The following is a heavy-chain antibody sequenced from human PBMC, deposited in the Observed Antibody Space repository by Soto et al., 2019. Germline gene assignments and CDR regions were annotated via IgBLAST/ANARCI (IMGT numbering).Heavy chain of an antibody. J-gene: IGHJ4*02. V-gene: IGHV1-69*01. CDR3: ARDQGGSSGYYLYYFDY. CDR2: IIPILGTA. D-gene: IGHD3-22*01. CDR1: GGTFSSYA. Sequence: QVQLVQSGAEVKKPGSSVKVSCKASGGTFSSYAISWVRQAPGQGLEWMGGIIPILGTANYAQKFQGRVTITADESTSTAYMELSSLRSEDTAVYYCARDQGGSSGYYLYYFDYWGQGTLVTVSS.